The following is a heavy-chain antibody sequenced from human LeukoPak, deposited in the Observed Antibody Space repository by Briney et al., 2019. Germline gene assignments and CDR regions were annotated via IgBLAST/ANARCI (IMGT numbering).Heavy chain of an antibody. CDR3: ARNYDNSGYTAFGY. V-gene: IGHV4-59*01. J-gene: IGHJ4*02. Sequence: SETLSLTCTVSGGSISSYYWSWIRQPPGKGLEWIGYIYYSGGTNYNPSLKSRVTISIDTSKNQFSLKLSSVTAADTALYYCARNYDNSGYTAFGYWGRGTLVTVSS. CDR1: GGSISSYY. CDR2: IYYSGGT. D-gene: IGHD3-22*01.